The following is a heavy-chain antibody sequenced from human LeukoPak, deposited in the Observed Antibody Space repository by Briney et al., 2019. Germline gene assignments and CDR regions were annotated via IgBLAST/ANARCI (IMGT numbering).Heavy chain of an antibody. CDR2: IYYSGST. Sequence: SETLSLTCTVSGGSISSYYWSWIRQPPGKGLEWIGYIYYSGSTNYNPSLKSRVTISVDTSKNQFSLKLSSVTAADTAVYYCARHERGGSYSRGYFDYWGQGTLVTVSS. V-gene: IGHV4-59*08. CDR3: ARHERGGSYSRGYFDY. J-gene: IGHJ4*02. CDR1: GGSISSYY. D-gene: IGHD1-26*01.